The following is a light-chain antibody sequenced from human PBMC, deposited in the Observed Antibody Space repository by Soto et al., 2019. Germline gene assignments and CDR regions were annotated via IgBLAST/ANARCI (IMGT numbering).Light chain of an antibody. CDR2: GAS. Sequence: EIVMTQSPATLSVSPGEGATLSCRASQSVSNNLAWYQQKPGQAPRLLIYGASTRATGIPARFSGSGSGTEFTLTISSLQSEDFAIYHCQQYNSWPRAFGQGTKVEIK. J-gene: IGKJ1*01. CDR3: QQYNSWPRA. CDR1: QSVSNN. V-gene: IGKV3-15*01.